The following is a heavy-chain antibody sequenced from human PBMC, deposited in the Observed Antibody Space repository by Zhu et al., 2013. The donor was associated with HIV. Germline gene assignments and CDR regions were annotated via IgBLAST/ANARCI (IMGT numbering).Heavy chain of an antibody. Sequence: EVQLEESGGGLVQPGGSLRLSCAASGFTFSTFWMSWVRQVPGKGLEWVANIKQDGSERYYVDSVKGRFTISRDNAKNSLFLQMNSLRAEDTAVYYCARGVTVVRGEDFDYWGQGTLVTVSS. CDR3: ARGVTVVRGEDFDY. D-gene: IGHD3-10*01. V-gene: IGHV3-7*04. CDR2: IKQDGSER. CDR1: GFTFSTFW. J-gene: IGHJ4*02.